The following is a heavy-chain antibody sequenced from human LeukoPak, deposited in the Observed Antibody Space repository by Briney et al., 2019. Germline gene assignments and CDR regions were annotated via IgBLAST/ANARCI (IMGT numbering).Heavy chain of an antibody. J-gene: IGHJ4*02. CDR1: GYTFTSYG. CDR3: ARDLYYDYIWGSYHYFDY. Sequence: ASVNVSCKASGYTFTSYGISWVRQAPGQGLEWMGWISAYNGNTNYAQKLQGRVTMTTDTSTSTAYMELRSMRSDDTAVYYCARDLYYDYIWGSYHYFDYWGQGTLVTVSS. D-gene: IGHD3-16*02. CDR2: ISAYNGNT. V-gene: IGHV1-18*01.